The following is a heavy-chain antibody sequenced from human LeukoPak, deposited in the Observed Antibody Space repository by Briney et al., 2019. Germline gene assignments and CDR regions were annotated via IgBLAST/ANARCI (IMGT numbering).Heavy chain of an antibody. Sequence: GGSLRLSCAASGFTFSSYSMNWVRQAPGKGLEWVSSISSSSSYVYYADSVKGRFTISRDNAKNSLYLQMNSLRAEDTAVYYCARDSSGWADYWGQGTLVTVSS. D-gene: IGHD6-19*01. V-gene: IGHV3-21*01. CDR1: GFTFSSYS. CDR2: ISSSSSYV. J-gene: IGHJ4*02. CDR3: ARDSSGWADY.